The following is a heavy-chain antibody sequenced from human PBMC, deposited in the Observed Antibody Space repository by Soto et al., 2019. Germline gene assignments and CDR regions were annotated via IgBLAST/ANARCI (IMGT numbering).Heavy chain of an antibody. CDR3: ARKGYCSSKSCLTAYYYYGMDV. J-gene: IGHJ6*02. CDR1: GGSISSYY. CDR2: IYTSGST. V-gene: IGHV4-4*07. D-gene: IGHD2-2*01. Sequence: SETLSLTCTVSGGSISSYYWSWIRQPAGKGLEWIGRIYTSGSTNYNPSLKSRVTKSVDTSKNQFSLKLSSVTAADTAVYYCARKGYCSSKSCLTAYYYYGMDVWGQGNTVTVPS.